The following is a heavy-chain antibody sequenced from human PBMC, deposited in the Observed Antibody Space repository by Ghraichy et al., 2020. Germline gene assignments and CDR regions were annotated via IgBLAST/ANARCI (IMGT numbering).Heavy chain of an antibody. CDR2: TRNKANSYTT. CDR1: GFTFSDHY. J-gene: IGHJ4*02. D-gene: IGHD3-10*01. CDR3: VRGNTMLRGVPPDY. V-gene: IGHV3-72*01. Sequence: SCAASGFTFSDHYMDWVRQAPGKGLEWVGRTRNKANSYTTEYAASVKGRFTISRDDSKNSLYLQMNSLKSEDTAVYYCVRGNTMLRGVPPDYWGQGTLVTVSS.